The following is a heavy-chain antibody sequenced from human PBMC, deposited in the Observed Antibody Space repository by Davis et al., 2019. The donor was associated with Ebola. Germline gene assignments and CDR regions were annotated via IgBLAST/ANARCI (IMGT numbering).Heavy chain of an antibody. V-gene: IGHV4-34*01. CDR2: ISHHSGYT. Sequence: SETLSLTCAVYGGSFSDYFWSWIRQPPEKGLEWIGEISHHSGYTNYNPSLRSRVAISVDSSKNQFSLKVNSVTAADTATYYCARTTKTNIEDSGLGYNSFDSWGQGVLVSVSS. J-gene: IGHJ5*01. CDR3: ARTTKTNIEDSGLGYNSFDS. CDR1: GGSFSDYF. D-gene: IGHD4-17*01.